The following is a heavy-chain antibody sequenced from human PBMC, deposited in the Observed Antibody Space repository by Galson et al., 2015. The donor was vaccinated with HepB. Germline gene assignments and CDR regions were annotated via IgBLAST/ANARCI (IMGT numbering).Heavy chain of an antibody. J-gene: IGHJ3*02. CDR2: IGTAGDT. CDR1: GFTFSSYD. CDR3: ARGVGDFWSGYYWANDAFDI. V-gene: IGHV3-13*01. D-gene: IGHD3-3*01. Sequence: SLRLSCAASGFTFSSYDMHWVRQATGRGLEWVSAIGTAGDTYYPGSVKVRFTISRENAKNSLYLQMNGLRAGDTAVYYCARGVGDFWSGYYWANDAFDIWGQGTMVTVSS.